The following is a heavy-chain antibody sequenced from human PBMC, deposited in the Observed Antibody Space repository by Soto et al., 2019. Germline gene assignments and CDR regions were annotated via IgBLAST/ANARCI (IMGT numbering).Heavy chain of an antibody. D-gene: IGHD3-22*01. V-gene: IGHV3-23*01. Sequence: PGGSLRLSCSASGFTFTSYAMSWVRQAPGKGLEWVSGISGSGGDTKSADSVKGRFTISRDNFKNMLYLQMDSLRAEDTAVYYCAKARGQTMIDDFYFDYWGQGTLVTVSS. J-gene: IGHJ4*02. CDR1: GFTFTSYA. CDR2: ISGSGGDT. CDR3: AKARGQTMIDDFYFDY.